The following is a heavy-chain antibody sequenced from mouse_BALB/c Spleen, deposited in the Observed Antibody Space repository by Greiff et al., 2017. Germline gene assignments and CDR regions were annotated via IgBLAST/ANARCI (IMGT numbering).Heavy chain of an antibody. D-gene: IGHD1-2*01. CDR1: GFTFSSYA. J-gene: IGHJ4*01. CDR2: ISSGGSYT. V-gene: IGHV5-9-4*01. Sequence: QVVESGGGLVKPGGSLKLSCAASGFTFSSYAMSWVRQSPEKRLEWVAEISSGGSYTYYPDTVTGRFTISRDNAKNTLYLEMSSLRSEDTAMYYCARGPTATPYYAMDYWGQGTSVTVSS. CDR3: ARGPTATPYYAMDY.